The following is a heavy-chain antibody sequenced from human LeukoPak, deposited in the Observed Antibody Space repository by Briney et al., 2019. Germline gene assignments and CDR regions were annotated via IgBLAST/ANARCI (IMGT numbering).Heavy chain of an antibody. D-gene: IGHD4-23*01. CDR1: GFTVSSYS. CDR2: ISGRDSTI. CDR3: AKSGKILEY. V-gene: IGHV3-48*01. Sequence: GGSLRLSCAASGFTVSSYSMNWVRQAPGKGLEWVAYISGRDSTIYYLDSVRGRFTISRDNAWNSLYLQMNNLRPEDTGIYYCAKSGKILEYWGQGARVIVSS. J-gene: IGHJ4*02.